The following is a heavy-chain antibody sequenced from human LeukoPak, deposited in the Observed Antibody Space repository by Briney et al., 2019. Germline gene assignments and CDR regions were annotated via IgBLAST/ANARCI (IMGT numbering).Heavy chain of an antibody. V-gene: IGHV1-69*06. J-gene: IGHJ3*02. CDR3: ARGPYYYDSSGTPGAFDI. CDR2: IIPIFGTA. D-gene: IGHD3-22*01. CDR1: GGTFSSYA. Sequence: SVKVSCKASGGTFSSYAISWVRQAPGQGLEWMGGIIPIFGTANYAQKFQGRVTITADKSTSTAYMELSSLRSEDTAVYYCARGPYYYDSSGTPGAFDIWGQGTMVTVSS.